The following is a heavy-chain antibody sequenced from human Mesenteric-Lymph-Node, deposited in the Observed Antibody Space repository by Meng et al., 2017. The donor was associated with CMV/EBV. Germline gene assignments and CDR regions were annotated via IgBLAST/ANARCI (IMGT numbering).Heavy chain of an antibody. CDR2: ISGSGGST. D-gene: IGHD3-3*01. CDR3: AKAPRGDFWSGYYMSY. CDR1: GFTFSSYA. Sequence: GGSLRLSCAASGFTFSSYAMSWVRQAPGKGLEWVSAISGSGGSTYYADSVKGRFTISRDNSKNTLYLQMNSLRAEDTAVYYCAKAPRGDFWSGYYMSYWGQGTLVTVSS. J-gene: IGHJ4*02. V-gene: IGHV3-23*01.